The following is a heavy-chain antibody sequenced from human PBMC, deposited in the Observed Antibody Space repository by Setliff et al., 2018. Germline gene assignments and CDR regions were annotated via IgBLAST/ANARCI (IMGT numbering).Heavy chain of an antibody. CDR3: ARDRTAYSYGLDV. V-gene: IGHV4-59*02. J-gene: IGHJ6*02. CDR2: IYHNGNT. CDR1: GGSVSPYF. Sequence: PSETLSLTCTVSGGSVSPYFWSWIRQPPGKGLQWIGYIYHNGNTNFNPSLKSRVNVSIDTSKNQFALNLKSVTAADTAVYYCARDRTAYSYGLDVWGQGTTVTVSS. D-gene: IGHD5-18*01.